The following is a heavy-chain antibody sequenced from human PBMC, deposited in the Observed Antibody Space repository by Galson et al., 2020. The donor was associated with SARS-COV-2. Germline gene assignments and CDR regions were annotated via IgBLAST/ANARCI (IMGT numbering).Heavy chain of an antibody. Sequence: ASETLSLTCTVSGDSISGSDHYWTWIRQTPGGLLEWIGYMYPSGTTHYNPSLQSRLSLSIDTSKHQFSLSLRSVTAADTAVYFCVRAPSVGTHNWFDPWGQGTLVTVSA. CDR1: GDSISGSDHY. V-gene: IGHV4-30-4*01. CDR3: VRAPSVGTHNWFDP. D-gene: IGHD1-26*01. J-gene: IGHJ5*02. CDR2: MYPSGTT.